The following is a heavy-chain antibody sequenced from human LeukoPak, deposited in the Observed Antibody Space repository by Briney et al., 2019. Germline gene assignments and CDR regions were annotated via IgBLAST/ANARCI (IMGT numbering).Heavy chain of an antibody. D-gene: IGHD6-19*01. CDR2: IYTSGST. Sequence: SETLSLTCTVSGGSISVYYWSWIRQPAGKGLEWIGRIYTSGSTNYNPSLKSRVTMSVDTSKNQFSLKLSSVTAADTAVYYCAAESERWLLRSWGQGTLVTVSS. V-gene: IGHV4-4*07. CDR1: GGSISVYY. J-gene: IGHJ4*02. CDR3: AAESERWLLRS.